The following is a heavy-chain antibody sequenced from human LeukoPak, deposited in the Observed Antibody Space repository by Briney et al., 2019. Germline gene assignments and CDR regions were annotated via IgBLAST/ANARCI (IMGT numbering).Heavy chain of an antibody. CDR1: GFTFSSYE. CDR3: ARDSGWKNFDY. J-gene: IGHJ4*02. CDR2: ISSSGSTI. V-gene: IGHV3-48*03. D-gene: IGHD6-19*01. Sequence: PGGSLRLSCAASGFTFSSYEMTWARQAPGKGLEWISYISSSGSTIYYADSVKGRFTISRDNAKNSLYLQMNSLRAEDTAVYYCARDSGWKNFDYWGQGTLVTVSS.